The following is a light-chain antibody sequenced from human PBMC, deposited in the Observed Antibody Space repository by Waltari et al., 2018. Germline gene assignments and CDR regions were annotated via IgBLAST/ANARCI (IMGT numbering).Light chain of an antibody. CDR3: SSSTTGVVV. Sequence: QSALPQPASVSGSPGQSITISCTGTSSDVGGSKFVSWYQQHPGKAPKLMIYEVSNRPSGISNRFSGSKSGNTASLTISGLQAEDESDYYCSSSTTGVVVFGGGTKLTVL. CDR2: EVS. V-gene: IGLV2-14*01. J-gene: IGLJ2*01. CDR1: SSDVGGSKF.